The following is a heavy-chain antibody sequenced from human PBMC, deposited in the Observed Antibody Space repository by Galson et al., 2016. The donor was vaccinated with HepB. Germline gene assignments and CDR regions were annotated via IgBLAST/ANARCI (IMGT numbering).Heavy chain of an antibody. CDR2: IRYSGDPM. CDR3: ARFIVVLPAAYHTSVGLVDV. Sequence: SLRLSCAASGFSFSDYYMAWIRQAPGKGLEWVSHIRYSGDPMSYADSVMGRFTISKDISKSQVVLTMSNMDPADTATYYCARFIVVLPAAYHTSVGLVDVWGKGTTVTVSS. V-gene: IGHV3-11*01. D-gene: IGHD2-2*01. J-gene: IGHJ6*04. CDR1: GFSFSDYY.